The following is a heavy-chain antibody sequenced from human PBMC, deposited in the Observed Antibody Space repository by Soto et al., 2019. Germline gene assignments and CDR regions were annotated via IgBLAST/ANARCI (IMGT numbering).Heavy chain of an antibody. CDR3: ARIGSGSRTPDY. V-gene: IGHV4-39*01. CDR2: IYYSGST. D-gene: IGHD3-10*01. J-gene: IGHJ4*02. Sequence: SETPSLTCTVSGGSLSSSSYYWGWLRQPPGKGLEWIGSIYYSGSTYYNPSLKSRVTISVDTSKNQFSLKLSSVTAADTAVYYCARIGSGSRTPDYWGQGTLVTVSS. CDR1: GGSLSSSSYY.